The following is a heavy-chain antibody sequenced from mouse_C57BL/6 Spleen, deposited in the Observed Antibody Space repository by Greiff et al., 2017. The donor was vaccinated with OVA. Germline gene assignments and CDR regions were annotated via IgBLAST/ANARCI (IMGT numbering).Heavy chain of an antibody. CDR2: IYPRSGNT. D-gene: IGHD1-1*01. Sequence: QVQLKQSGAELARPGASVKLSCKASGYTFTSYGISWVKQRTGQGLEWIGEIYPRSGNTYYNEKLKGKATLTADKSSSTAYMELRSLTSEDSAVYFCARPGDIITTVVYFDYWGQGTTLTVSS. J-gene: IGHJ2*01. V-gene: IGHV1-81*01. CDR1: GYTFTSYG. CDR3: ARPGDIITTVVYFDY.